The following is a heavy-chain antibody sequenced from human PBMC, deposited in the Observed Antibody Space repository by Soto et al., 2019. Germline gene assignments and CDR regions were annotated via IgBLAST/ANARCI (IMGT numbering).Heavy chain of an antibody. V-gene: IGHV5-51*01. J-gene: IGHJ4*02. CDR2: IYPGDSDT. CDR3: AIPKDDFWSGRLDY. CDR1: GYSFTSYW. Sequence: PGESLKISCKGSGYSFTSYWIGWVRQMTGKGLEWMGTIYPGDSDTRYSPSFQGQVTISADKSISTAYLQWSSLKASDTAMYYCAIPKDDFWSGRLDYWGQGTLVTVSS. D-gene: IGHD3-3*01.